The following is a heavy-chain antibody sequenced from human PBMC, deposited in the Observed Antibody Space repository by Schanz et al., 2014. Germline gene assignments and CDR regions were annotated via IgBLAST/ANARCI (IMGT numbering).Heavy chain of an antibody. CDR1: GFTFGIYG. Sequence: EVQLLESGGGFVQPGGSLRLSCAASGFTFGIYGMSWVRQAPGKGLEWLSVIDSSGDSTHYADSVRGRFTISRDNSKNTLFLQMSSLRAEDTAVYFCAKDRPGEYYNILTGDRDVFDIWGQGTMVTVSS. J-gene: IGHJ3*02. V-gene: IGHV3-23*01. CDR3: AKDRPGEYYNILTGDRDVFDI. CDR2: IDSSGDST. D-gene: IGHD3-9*01.